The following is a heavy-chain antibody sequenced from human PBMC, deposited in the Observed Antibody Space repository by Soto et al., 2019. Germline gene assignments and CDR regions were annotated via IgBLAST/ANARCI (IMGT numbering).Heavy chain of an antibody. V-gene: IGHV3-30*18. J-gene: IGHJ6*02. CDR2: ISYDGSNK. D-gene: IGHD3-10*01. CDR3: AKDLGSGKPYYYYAMDV. CDR1: GFIFSRYG. Sequence: PGGSLRLSCAASGFIFSRYGMHWVRQAPGKGLEWVAVISYDGSNKYYAESVKGRFIISRDKSENTLYLQINSLRAEDTAVYYCAKDLGSGKPYYYYAMDVWGQGTTVTVSS.